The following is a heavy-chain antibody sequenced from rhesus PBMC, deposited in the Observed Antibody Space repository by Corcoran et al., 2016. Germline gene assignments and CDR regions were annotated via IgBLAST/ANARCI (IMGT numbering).Heavy chain of an antibody. CDR1: GYSIRSGYG. Sequence: QVQLQESGPGLVKPSETLSLTCAVSGYSIRSGYGWSWILQPPGKGLEWIGYIGGSSGSTNYNTSLESRVTISKDTSKNQFSLKLSSVTAADTAVYYCARALAGTTDYWGQGVLVTVSS. D-gene: IGHD1-14*01. J-gene: IGHJ4*01. CDR2: IGGSSGST. CDR3: ARALAGTTDY. V-gene: IGHV4-127*01.